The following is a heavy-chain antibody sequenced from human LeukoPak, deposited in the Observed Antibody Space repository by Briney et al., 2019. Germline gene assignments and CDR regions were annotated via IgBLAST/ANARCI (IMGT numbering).Heavy chain of an antibody. Sequence: GGSLRLSCAASGFTFSSYAMSWVRQAPGKGLEWVSTIGGTGVRTYYADSVKGRFTISRDNSKNTLYLQMNSLRAEDTAVYYCARGALGYYDSSAWAYYFDYWGQGTLVTVSS. D-gene: IGHD3-22*01. J-gene: IGHJ4*02. CDR3: ARGALGYYDSSAWAYYFDY. CDR1: GFTFSSYA. V-gene: IGHV3-23*01. CDR2: IGGTGVRT.